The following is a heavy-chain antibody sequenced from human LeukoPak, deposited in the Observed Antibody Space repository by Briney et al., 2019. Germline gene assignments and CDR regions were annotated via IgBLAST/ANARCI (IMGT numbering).Heavy chain of an antibody. J-gene: IGHJ3*02. CDR1: GFTFSNYG. CDR2: ISSSSSYI. D-gene: IGHD3-3*02. V-gene: IGHV3-21*01. Sequence: GGSLRLSCAASGFTFSNYGMHWVRQAPGKGLEWVSSISSSSSYIYYADSVKGRFTISRDNAKNSLYLQMNSLRAEDTAVYYCARVIAISAFDIWGQGTMVTVSS. CDR3: ARVIAISAFDI.